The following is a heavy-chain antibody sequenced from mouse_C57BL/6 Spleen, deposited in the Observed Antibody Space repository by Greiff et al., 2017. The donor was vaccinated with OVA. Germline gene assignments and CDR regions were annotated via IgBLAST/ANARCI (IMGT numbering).Heavy chain of an antibody. D-gene: IGHD2-5*01. V-gene: IGHV1-4*01. J-gene: IGHJ2*01. CDR2: INPSSGYT. Sequence: QVQLQQSGAELARPGASVKMSCKASGYTFTSYTMHWVKQRPGQGLEWIGYINPSSGYTKYNQKFKDKATLTADKSSSTAYMQLSSLTSEDAAVYYCARDYSNPYFDYWGQGTTLTVSS. CDR1: GYTFTSYT. CDR3: ARDYSNPYFDY.